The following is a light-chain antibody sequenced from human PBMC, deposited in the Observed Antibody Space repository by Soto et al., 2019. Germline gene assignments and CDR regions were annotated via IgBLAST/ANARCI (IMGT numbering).Light chain of an antibody. CDR3: LQDYNYPWT. V-gene: IGKV1-6*01. CDR2: AAS. Sequence: AIQMTQSPSSLSASVGDRVTITCRASQGIRNDLGWYQQKPGKAPKLLIYAASSLQSGVPSRFSGSGSGTDFTLTISSLQPDDFETYYCLQDYNYPWTLGQGTKVDIK. CDR1: QGIRND. J-gene: IGKJ1*01.